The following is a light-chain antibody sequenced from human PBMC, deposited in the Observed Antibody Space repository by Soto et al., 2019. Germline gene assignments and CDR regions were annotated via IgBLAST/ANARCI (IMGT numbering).Light chain of an antibody. V-gene: IGKV3-11*01. Sequence: EFVLTPSPATLSLSAGERVTLXXRAXQRVSTYLAWYPQKPGQAPRLLIXXVSDRATGIPPRFRGSGSGTDFTLTISSLEPEDFEVYYCQQRSKWHPSPITFGPGTRLDI. J-gene: IGKJ5*01. CDR1: QRVSTY. CDR2: XVS. CDR3: QQRSKWHPSPIT.